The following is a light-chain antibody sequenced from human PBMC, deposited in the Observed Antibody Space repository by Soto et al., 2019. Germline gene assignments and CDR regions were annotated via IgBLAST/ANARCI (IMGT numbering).Light chain of an antibody. CDR1: SSNIGAGYD. Sequence: QPVLTQPPSVSGAPGQRVTIPCTGSSSNIGAGYDVHWYQQLPGTAPKLLIYANSNRPSGVPDRFSGSKSDTSASLAITGLQAEDEAHYYCQSYDNSLRGSVFGGGTKLTVL. CDR2: ANS. CDR3: QSYDNSLRGSV. J-gene: IGLJ2*01. V-gene: IGLV1-40*01.